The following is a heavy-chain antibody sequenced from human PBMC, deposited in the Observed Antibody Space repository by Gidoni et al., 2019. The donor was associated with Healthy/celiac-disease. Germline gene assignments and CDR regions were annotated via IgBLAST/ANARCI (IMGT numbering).Heavy chain of an antibody. J-gene: IGHJ4*02. CDR3: TRDRYLRYFDSRDAYYFDY. CDR2: IRSKAYGGTT. CDR1: GFTFGYYA. D-gene: IGHD3-9*01. Sequence: EVQLVESGVGLVKPGRSVRLSCTASGFTFGYYAVIWFLQAPWKGLEWVGFIRSKAYGGTTEYAASVKGRFTISRDDSKSIAYLQMNSLKTEDTAVYYCTRDRYLRYFDSRDAYYFDYWGQGTLVTVSS. V-gene: IGHV3-49*05.